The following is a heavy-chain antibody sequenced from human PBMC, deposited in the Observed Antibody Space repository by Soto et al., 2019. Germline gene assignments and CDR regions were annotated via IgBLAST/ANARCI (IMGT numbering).Heavy chain of an antibody. CDR2: INHSGST. V-gene: IGHV4-34*01. CDR1: GGSFSGYY. J-gene: IGHJ5*02. CDR3: AREGGYDSSGYYYGWFDP. D-gene: IGHD3-22*01. Sequence: SETLSLTCAVYGGSFSGYYWSWIRQPPGKGLEWIGEINHSGSTNYNPSLKSRVTISVDTSKNQFSLKLSSVTAADTAVYYCAREGGYDSSGYYYGWFDPWGQGTLVTVSS.